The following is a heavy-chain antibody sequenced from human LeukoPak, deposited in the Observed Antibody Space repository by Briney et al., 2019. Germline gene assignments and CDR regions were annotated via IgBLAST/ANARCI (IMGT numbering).Heavy chain of an antibody. Sequence: GGSLRLSCTAAGFTFNNYAMSWVRQAPGKGLEWVSHISDSGGKTYYAHSVKGRFTISRDNSKNTLYLQMDSLRAEDTAIYYCADFGSGSYCFDYWGQGTLVTVSS. CDR3: ADFGSGSYCFDY. CDR1: GFTFNNYA. D-gene: IGHD3-10*01. J-gene: IGHJ4*02. V-gene: IGHV3-23*01. CDR2: ISDSGGKT.